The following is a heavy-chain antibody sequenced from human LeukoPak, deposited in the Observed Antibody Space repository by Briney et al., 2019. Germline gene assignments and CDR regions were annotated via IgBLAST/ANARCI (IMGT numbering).Heavy chain of an antibody. CDR3: ARERSGYDSGPYYFDY. Sequence: PGGSLTLSCAASGFTFSSYSMNWLRQAPGKALEWVSSISSSSSYIYYAVSVKGRFTISRDNDKNSLYLQMNSLRAEDTAVYYCARERSGYDSGPYYFDYWGQGTLVTVSS. CDR2: ISSSSSYI. V-gene: IGHV3-21*01. CDR1: GFTFSSYS. J-gene: IGHJ4*02. D-gene: IGHD5-12*01.